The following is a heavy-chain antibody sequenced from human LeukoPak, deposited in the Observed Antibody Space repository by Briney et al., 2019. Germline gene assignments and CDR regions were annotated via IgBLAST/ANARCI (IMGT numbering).Heavy chain of an antibody. V-gene: IGHV4-34*01. Sequence: SETLSLTCTVYGGSFSGYYWSWIRQPPGKGLEWIGEINHSGSTNYNPSLKSRVAISVDTSKNQFSLKLSSVTAADTAVYYCARRPPYYGSGSYYYYYYMDVWGKGTTVTVSS. CDR1: GGSFSGYY. D-gene: IGHD3-10*01. CDR3: ARRPPYYGSGSYYYYYYMDV. CDR2: INHSGST. J-gene: IGHJ6*03.